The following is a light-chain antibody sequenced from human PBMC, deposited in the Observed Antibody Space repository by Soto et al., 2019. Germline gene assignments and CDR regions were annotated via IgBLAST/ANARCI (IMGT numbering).Light chain of an antibody. Sequence: DIQMTQSPPSLSASVGDRVTITCRASQGIGNSLAWYQQKPGTVPKLLIYSASTLQSGVPSRFSGSGSGTDFTLTISSLQPEDVAAYYCQKYKTVPATFGQVTRLAI. V-gene: IGKV1-27*01. CDR1: QGIGNS. CDR2: SAS. CDR3: QKYKTVPAT. J-gene: IGKJ5*01.